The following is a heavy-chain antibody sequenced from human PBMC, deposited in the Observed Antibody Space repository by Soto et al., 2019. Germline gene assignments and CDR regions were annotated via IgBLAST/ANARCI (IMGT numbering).Heavy chain of an antibody. Sequence: PSETLSLTCAVSGGSISSGGYSWIWNPQPPGKGLEWIGYIYYSGSTNYNPSLKSRVTISVDTSKNQFSLKLSSVTAADTAVYYCARGDLEWLFYGMDVWGQGTTVTVSS. CDR1: GGSISSGGYS. J-gene: IGHJ6*02. D-gene: IGHD3-3*01. V-gene: IGHV4-61*08. CDR2: IYYSGST. CDR3: ARGDLEWLFYGMDV.